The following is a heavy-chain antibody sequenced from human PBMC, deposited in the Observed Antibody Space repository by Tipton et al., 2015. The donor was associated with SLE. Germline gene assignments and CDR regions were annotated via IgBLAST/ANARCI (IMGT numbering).Heavy chain of an antibody. CDR3: ARMGISYGKYHFDY. CDR2: IYHSGST. Sequence: TLSLTCAVFGGSTSRNNWWSWVSQPPGKGLEWIGEIYHSGSTNYNPSLKSRVSISIDTSKNQFSLKLSSVTAADTAVYYCARMGISYGKYHFDYWGQGTLVTVSS. V-gene: IGHV4-4*02. CDR1: GGSTSRNNW. D-gene: IGHD5-18*01. J-gene: IGHJ4*02.